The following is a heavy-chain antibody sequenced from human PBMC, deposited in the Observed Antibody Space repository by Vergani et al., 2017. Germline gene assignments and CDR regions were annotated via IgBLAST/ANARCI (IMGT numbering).Heavy chain of an antibody. V-gene: IGHV3-30*18. CDR2: ISYDGSNK. D-gene: IGHD6-13*01. CDR3: AKARWAAGTVNWFDP. CDR1: GFTFSSYG. J-gene: IGHJ5*02. Sequence: QVQLVESGGGVVQPGRSLRLSCAASGFTFSSYGMHWVRQAPGKGLEWVAVISYDGSNKYYADSVKGRFTISRDNSKNTLYLQMNSLRAEDTAVYYCAKARWAAGTVNWFDPWGQGTLVTVSS.